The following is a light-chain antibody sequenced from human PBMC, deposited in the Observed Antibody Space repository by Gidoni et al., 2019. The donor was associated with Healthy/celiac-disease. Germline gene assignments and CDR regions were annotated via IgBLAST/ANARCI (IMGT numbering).Light chain of an antibody. CDR2: WAS. J-gene: IGKJ1*01. CDR1: QSVLYSSNNKNY. V-gene: IGKV4-1*01. CDR3: QQYYSTPWT. Sequence: DILMTQSPDSLAVSLGERATINCKSSQSVLYSSNNKNYLAGYQQKPGQPPKLLIYWASTRESGVPDRFSGGGSGTDFTLTISSLQAEDVAVYYCQQYYSTPWTFGQGTKVEIK.